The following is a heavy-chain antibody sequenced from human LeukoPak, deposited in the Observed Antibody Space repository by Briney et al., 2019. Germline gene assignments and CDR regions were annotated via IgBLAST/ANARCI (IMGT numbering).Heavy chain of an antibody. V-gene: IGHV1-2*02. CDR2: INPNSGGT. D-gene: IGHD7-27*01. CDR1: GYTFTGYY. Sequence: GASVKVSCKASGYTFTGYYMHWVRQAPGQGLEWMGWINPNSGGTNYAQKFQGRDTMTRDTSISTAYMELSRLRSDDTAVYYCASWLTGDNYYYYYMDVWGKGTTVTVSS. CDR3: ASWLTGDNYYYYYMDV. J-gene: IGHJ6*03.